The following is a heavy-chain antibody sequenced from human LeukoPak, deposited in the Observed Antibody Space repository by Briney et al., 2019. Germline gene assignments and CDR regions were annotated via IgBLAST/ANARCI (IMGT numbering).Heavy chain of an antibody. V-gene: IGHV1-2*02. J-gene: IGHJ4*02. Sequence: ASVKVSCKASGYTFTGYYMHWVRQAPGQGLEWMGWINPNSGGTNYAQKFQGRVTMTRDTSISTAYMELSRLRSDDTAVYYCAKDYYGPGSLKDYWGQGTLVTVSS. D-gene: IGHD3-10*01. CDR3: AKDYYGPGSLKDY. CDR1: GYTFTGYY. CDR2: INPNSGGT.